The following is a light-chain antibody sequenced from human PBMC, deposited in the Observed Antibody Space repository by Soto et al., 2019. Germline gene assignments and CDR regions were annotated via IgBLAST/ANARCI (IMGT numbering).Light chain of an antibody. J-gene: IGKJ1*01. CDR2: GAS. V-gene: IGKV3-15*01. CDR3: QQYNNWPLT. Sequence: EIVMTQSPATLSVSPGERATLSCRASQTVTTNLAWYQQKPGQAPRLLISGASTRATAFPARFSGSGSGTEFTLTISSLQSEDFAVYYCQQYNNWPLTFGQGTKVEIK. CDR1: QTVTTN.